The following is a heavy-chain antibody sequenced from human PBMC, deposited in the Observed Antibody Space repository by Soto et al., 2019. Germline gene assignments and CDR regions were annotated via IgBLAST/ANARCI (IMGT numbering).Heavy chain of an antibody. V-gene: IGHV1-46*01. CDR3: ARHETLHGDYDY. D-gene: IGHD4-17*01. CDR1: GYTFTSYY. Sequence: ASVKVSCKASGYTFTSYYMHWVRQAPGQGLEWMGIINPSGGSTSYAQKFQGRVTISVDTSKNQFSLKLSSVTAADTAVYYCARHETLHGDYDYWGQGTLVTVSS. CDR2: INPSGGST. J-gene: IGHJ4*02.